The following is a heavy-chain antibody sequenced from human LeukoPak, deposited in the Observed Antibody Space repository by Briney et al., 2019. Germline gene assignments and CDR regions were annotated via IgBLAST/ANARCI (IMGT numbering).Heavy chain of an antibody. V-gene: IGHV4-61*02. Sequence: SQTLSLTCTVSGGSISSGSYYWSWIRQPAGKGLEWIGRIYTSGSTNYNPSLKSRVTISVDTSKNQFSLKLSSVTAADTAVYYCARDLTAMGSFDYWGQGTLVTVSS. CDR2: IYTSGST. CDR3: ARDLTAMGSFDY. J-gene: IGHJ4*02. D-gene: IGHD5-18*01. CDR1: GGSISSGSYY.